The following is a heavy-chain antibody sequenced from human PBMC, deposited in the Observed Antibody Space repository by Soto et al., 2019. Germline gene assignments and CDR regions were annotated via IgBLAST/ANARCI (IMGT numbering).Heavy chain of an antibody. D-gene: IGHD1-1*01. CDR2: ISGSGGST. CDR3: AKAGAGAGTPFDY. V-gene: IGHV3-23*01. J-gene: IGHJ4*02. Sequence: EVQLLESGGGLVKPGGSLRLSCAASGFTFSSYAMSWVRQAPGKGLEWVSAISGSGGSTYYADSVKGRFTISRDNSKNTLYLQMNSLRAEDTAVYYCAKAGAGAGTPFDYWGQGTLVTVSS. CDR1: GFTFSSYA.